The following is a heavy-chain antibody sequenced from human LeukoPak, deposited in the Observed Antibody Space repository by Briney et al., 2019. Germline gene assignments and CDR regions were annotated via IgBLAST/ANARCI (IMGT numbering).Heavy chain of an antibody. CDR1: GYTFTGYY. CDR3: ARELRVYLNWFDP. CDR2: INPNSGGT. J-gene: IGHJ5*02. D-gene: IGHD6-6*01. V-gene: IGHV1-2*02. Sequence: RASVKVSCKASGYTFTGYYMHWVRQAPGQGLEWMGWINPNSGGTNYAQKFQGRVTMTRDTSISTAYMELSRLRSDDTAVYYCARELRVYLNWFDPWGQGTLVTVSS.